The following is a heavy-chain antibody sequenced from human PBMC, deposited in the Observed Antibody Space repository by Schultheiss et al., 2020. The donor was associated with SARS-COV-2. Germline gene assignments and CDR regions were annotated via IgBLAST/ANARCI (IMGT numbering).Heavy chain of an antibody. J-gene: IGHJ4*02. CDR3: ARGPEGQWLGRYFDY. D-gene: IGHD6-19*01. Sequence: GESLKISCKGSGYSFTSYWIGWVRQMPGKGLEWMGIIYPGDSDTRYSPSFQGQVTISADKSISTAYLQWSSLKASDTAMYYCARGPEGQWLGRYFDYWGQGTLVTVSS. CDR2: IYPGDSDT. CDR1: GYSFTSYW. V-gene: IGHV5-51*01.